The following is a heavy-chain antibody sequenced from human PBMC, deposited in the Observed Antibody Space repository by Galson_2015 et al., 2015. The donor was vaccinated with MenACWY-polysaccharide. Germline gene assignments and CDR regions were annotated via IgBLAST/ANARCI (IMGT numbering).Heavy chain of an antibody. Sequence: SLRLSCAASGFTFSSYSMNWVRQAPGKGLEWVSYISSGGTIYYADSVKGRFTISRDNAKNSLYLQMNSLRDDDTAVYYCARVLKGIVGATPDYWGQGTLVTVSS. CDR2: ISSGGTI. D-gene: IGHD1-26*01. J-gene: IGHJ4*02. CDR3: ARVLKGIVGATPDY. CDR1: GFTFSSYS. V-gene: IGHV3-48*02.